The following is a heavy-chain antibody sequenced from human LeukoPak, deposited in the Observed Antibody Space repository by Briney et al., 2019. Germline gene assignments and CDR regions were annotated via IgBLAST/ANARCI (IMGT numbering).Heavy chain of an antibody. J-gene: IGHJ6*03. V-gene: IGHV4-34*01. CDR3: ARRPPSRLLYSSSPYYMDV. Sequence: SETLSLTCAVYGGSFSGYYWSWIRQPPGKGLEWIGEINHSGSTNYNPSLKSRVTISVDTSKNQFSLKLSSVTAADTAVYYCARRPPSRLLYSSSPYYMDVWGKGTTVTISS. CDR2: INHSGST. D-gene: IGHD6-13*01. CDR1: GGSFSGYY.